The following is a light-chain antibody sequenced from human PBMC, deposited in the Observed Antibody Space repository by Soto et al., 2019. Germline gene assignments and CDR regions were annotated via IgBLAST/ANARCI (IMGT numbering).Light chain of an antibody. CDR2: GAS. J-gene: IGKJ2*01. CDR3: QQYGDSPPYT. CDR1: QSVSSNY. V-gene: IGKV3-20*01. Sequence: EIVLTQSPGTLSLSPGERATLSCRASQSVSSNYLAWYQQHAGQAPRILIYGASSRATGIPDRFSGGGSGTDFTLTISRLEPEDFAVYYCQQYGDSPPYTFVQGTKLEIK.